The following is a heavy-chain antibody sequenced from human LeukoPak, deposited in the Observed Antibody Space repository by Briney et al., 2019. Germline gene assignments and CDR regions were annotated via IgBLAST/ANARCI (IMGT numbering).Heavy chain of an antibody. D-gene: IGHD3-3*01. CDR2: IYYSGST. V-gene: IGHV4-31*03. CDR1: GGSISSGGYY. CDR3: ARGPPYYDFWSGYSPVFDY. Sequence: SETLSLTCTVSGGSISSGGYYWSWIRQHPGKGLEWIGYIYYSGSTYYNPSLKSRVTISVDTSKNQFSLKLSSVTAADTAVYYCARGPPYYDFWSGYSPVFDYWAQGTLVTVSS. J-gene: IGHJ4*02.